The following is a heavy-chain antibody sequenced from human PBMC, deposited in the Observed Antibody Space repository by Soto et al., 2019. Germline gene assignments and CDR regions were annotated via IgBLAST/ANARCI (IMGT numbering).Heavy chain of an antibody. CDR3: AKDGGSDSYYFDF. CDR1: GFSFSDYW. V-gene: IGHV3-7*03. Sequence: PGGSLRLSCAASGFSFSDYWMTWVRQAPGKGLEWVANIKQDGSGKFYEASVKGRFTISRDNAKNSLYLQLNGLRPDDTAVYYCAKDGGSDSYYFDFWGQGTLVTVSS. J-gene: IGHJ4*02. D-gene: IGHD2-21*02. CDR2: IKQDGSGK.